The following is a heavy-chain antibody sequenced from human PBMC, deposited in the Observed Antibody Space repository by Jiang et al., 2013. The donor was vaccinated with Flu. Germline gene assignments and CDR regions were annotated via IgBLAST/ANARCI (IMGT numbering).Heavy chain of an antibody. CDR1: GFTFSSYA. D-gene: IGHD3-3*01. J-gene: IGHJ5*02. CDR3: ANSGGPITGAIFGVVNNWFDP. V-gene: IGHV3-23*01. Sequence: SGGGLVQPGGSLRLSCAASGFTFSSYAMSWVRQAPGKGLEWVSAISGSGGSTYYADSVKGRFTISRDNSKNTLYLQMNSLRAEDTAVYYCANSGGPITGAIFGVVNNWFDPWGQGTLVTVSS. CDR2: ISGSGGST.